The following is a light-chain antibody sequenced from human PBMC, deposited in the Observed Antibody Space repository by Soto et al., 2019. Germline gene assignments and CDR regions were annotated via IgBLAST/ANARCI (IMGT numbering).Light chain of an antibody. J-gene: IGKJ1*01. Sequence: EIVMTQSPATLSVSPGERATLSCRASLSVSSNLAWYQQNPGQAPRLLIYGASTRATGIPARFTGSGSGTDFTLTISSLQSEDFAVYYCQQYNNWWTFGQGTKVAIK. CDR1: LSVSSN. V-gene: IGKV3-15*01. CDR3: QQYNNWWT. CDR2: GAS.